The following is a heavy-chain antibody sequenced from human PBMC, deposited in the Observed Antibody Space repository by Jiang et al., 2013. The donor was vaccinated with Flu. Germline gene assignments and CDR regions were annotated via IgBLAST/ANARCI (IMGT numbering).Heavy chain of an antibody. V-gene: IGHV4-59*08. CDR2: IYHSREY. CDR3: ARRGHSYGNTYYYYGMEV. D-gene: IGHD5-18*01. Sequence: PEWIGYIYHSREYQLXPLPSKSRVTISADTSKNQFSLKLNSVTAADTAVYYCARRGHSYGNTYYYYGMEVWGKGTTVTVSS. J-gene: IGHJ6*04.